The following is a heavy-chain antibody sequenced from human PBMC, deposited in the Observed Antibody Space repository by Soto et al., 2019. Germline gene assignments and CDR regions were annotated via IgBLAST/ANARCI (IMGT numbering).Heavy chain of an antibody. CDR1: GGSISSSSYY. J-gene: IGHJ4*02. CDR2: IYYSGST. V-gene: IGHV4-39*07. Sequence: SETLSLTCTVSGGSISSSSYYWGWIRQPPGKGLEWIGSIYYSGSTNYNPSLKSRVTISVDTSKNQFSLKLSSVTAADTAVYYCATGYCSGGSCYSIDYWGQGTLVTVSS. D-gene: IGHD2-15*01. CDR3: ATGYCSGGSCYSIDY.